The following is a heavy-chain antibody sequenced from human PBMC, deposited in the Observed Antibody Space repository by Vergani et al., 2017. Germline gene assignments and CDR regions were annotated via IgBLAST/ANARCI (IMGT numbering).Heavy chain of an antibody. Sequence: QEQLLQSGGGLVKPGGSLRLSCAASGFTFSDHYMSWVRQAPGKGLEWISYMSSGDSIYYADSVKGRFTVSRDNTKNTLYLQMNSLRAEDTAVYYCARETDTGSSVSYNYYAMDVWGQGTTVSVSS. CDR3: ARETDTGSSVSYNYYAMDV. D-gene: IGHD3-9*01. J-gene: IGHJ6*02. CDR2: MSSGDSI. V-gene: IGHV3-11*04. CDR1: GFTFSDHY.